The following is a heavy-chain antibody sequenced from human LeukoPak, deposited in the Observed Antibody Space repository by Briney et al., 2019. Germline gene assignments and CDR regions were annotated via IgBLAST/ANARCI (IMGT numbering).Heavy chain of an antibody. Sequence: SQTLSLTCTVSGGSISSGSYYWSWIRQPAGKGLEWIGYIYYSGSTNYNPSLKSRVTISVDTSKNQFSLKLSSVTAADTAVYYCARSGNDGGEIDYWGQGTLVTVSS. D-gene: IGHD1-1*01. CDR1: GGSISSGSYY. CDR3: ARSGNDGGEIDY. CDR2: IYYSGST. V-gene: IGHV4-61*10. J-gene: IGHJ4*02.